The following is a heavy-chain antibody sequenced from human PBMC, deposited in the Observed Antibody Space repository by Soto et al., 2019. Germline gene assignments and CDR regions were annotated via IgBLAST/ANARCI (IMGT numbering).Heavy chain of an antibody. Sequence: SETLSLTCTVSGGSISSHYWSWIRQPPGKGLEWIGCIYYSGSINYNPSLKSRVTISVDTSKNQFSLKLSSVTAADTAVYYCARSVGATQYDYWGQAPLGTVSS. D-gene: IGHD1-26*01. J-gene: IGHJ4*02. CDR1: GGSISSHY. V-gene: IGHV4-59*11. CDR2: IYYSGSI. CDR3: ARSVGATQYDY.